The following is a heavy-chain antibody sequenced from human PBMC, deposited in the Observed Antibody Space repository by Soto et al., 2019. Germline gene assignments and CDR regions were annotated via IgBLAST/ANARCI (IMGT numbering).Heavy chain of an antibody. J-gene: IGHJ5*02. Sequence: PGGSLRLSCVASGFPFSNYYMDWVRQAPGKGLEWVAVISGSSSTIHYADSVKGRFTISRDNAKNSLCLQMNSLRAEDTAVYYCARHPERIAQIGWFDPWGQGTLVTVSS. CDR1: GFPFSNYY. V-gene: IGHV3-48*01. CDR3: ARHPERIAQIGWFDP. D-gene: IGHD6-13*01. CDR2: ISGSSSTI.